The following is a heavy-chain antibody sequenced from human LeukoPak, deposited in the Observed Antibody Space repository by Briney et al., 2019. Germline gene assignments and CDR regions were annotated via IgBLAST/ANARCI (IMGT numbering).Heavy chain of an antibody. CDR1: GFTFSSYG. D-gene: IGHD2-21*02. CDR3: ARGKYCGGDCYSFDY. CDR2: IWYDGSNK. Sequence: GRSLRLSCAASGFTFSSYGMHWVRQAPGKGLEWVAVIWYDGSNKYCADSVKGRFTISRDNSKNTLYLQMNSLRAEDTAVYYCARGKYCGGDCYSFDYWGQGTLVTVSS. V-gene: IGHV3-33*01. J-gene: IGHJ4*02.